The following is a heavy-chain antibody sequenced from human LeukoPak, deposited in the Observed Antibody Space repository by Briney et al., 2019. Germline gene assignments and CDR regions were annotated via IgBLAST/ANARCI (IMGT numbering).Heavy chain of an antibody. CDR1: GFTFSYFY. CDR2: ISSSGSTI. CDR3: ARSVTYQYFQN. D-gene: IGHD2-2*01. J-gene: IGHJ1*01. V-gene: IGHV3-11*04. Sequence: GGSLRLSCAASGFTFSYFYMTWIRQAPGKGLEWVSYISSSGSTIYYADSVKGRFTISRDNAKNSLYLQMNSLRAEDTAVYYCARSVTYQYFQNWGQGTLVTVSS.